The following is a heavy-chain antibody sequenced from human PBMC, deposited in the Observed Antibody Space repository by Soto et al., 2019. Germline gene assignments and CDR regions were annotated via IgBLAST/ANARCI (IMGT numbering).Heavy chain of an antibody. D-gene: IGHD3-3*01. V-gene: IGHV4-59*12. J-gene: IGHJ6*02. CDR2: IYYSGST. Sequence: KPSETLSLTCTVSGGSISSSYWSWIRQPPGKALEWIGYIYYSGSTSYNPSLKSRVTISLDTSKNQFSLKLSSVTAADTAVYYCARDNILGILYGGMDVWGQGTTVTVSS. CDR3: ARDNILGILYGGMDV. CDR1: GGSISSSY.